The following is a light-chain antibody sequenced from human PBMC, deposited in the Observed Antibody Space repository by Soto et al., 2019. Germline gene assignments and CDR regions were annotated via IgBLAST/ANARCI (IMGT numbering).Light chain of an antibody. CDR1: QDINNY. V-gene: IGKV1-33*01. J-gene: IGKJ4*01. Sequence: DIQLTQSPSSQSASVGDRVTITCQASQDINNYLNWYQQKPGKAPKLLIFDASSVETGVPSRFRGSGSGTHFTFTISSLEPEDIATYHCQQYEDLPLTFGGGTRVELK. CDR2: DAS. CDR3: QQYEDLPLT.